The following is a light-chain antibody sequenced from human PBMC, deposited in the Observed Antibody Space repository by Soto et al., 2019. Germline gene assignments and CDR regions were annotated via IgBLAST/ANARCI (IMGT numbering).Light chain of an antibody. Sequence: QSALTQPASVSGSPGQSITISCTGTSSDVGGYNYVSWYQQHPGKAPKLMIYDVSNRPSDVSNRFSGSKSGNTASLTISRLQAEDEADYYCSSYTSSSTLLVFGVGTKLTVL. CDR3: SSYTSSSTLLV. J-gene: IGLJ2*01. CDR1: SSDVGGYNY. V-gene: IGLV2-14*01. CDR2: DVS.